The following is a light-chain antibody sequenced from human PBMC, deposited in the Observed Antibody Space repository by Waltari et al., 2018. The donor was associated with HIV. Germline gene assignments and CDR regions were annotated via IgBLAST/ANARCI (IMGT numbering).Light chain of an antibody. Sequence: QSALPQPASVSGSLGQSITISCPGTSSDVGAYNSVSWYQQRPGKVPKLLIYEVNSRPSGIDNRFSGSKSGNTASLTISGLQVEDEADYYCSSFTGSNTYVFGSGTKVTVL. CDR2: EVN. CDR3: SSFTGSNTYV. V-gene: IGLV2-14*01. CDR1: SSDVGAYNS. J-gene: IGLJ1*01.